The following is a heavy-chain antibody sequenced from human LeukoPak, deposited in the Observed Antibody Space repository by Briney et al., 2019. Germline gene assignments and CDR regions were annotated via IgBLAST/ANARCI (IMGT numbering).Heavy chain of an antibody. Sequence: ASVKVSRKVSGYTLTELSMHWVRQAPGKGLEWMGGFDPEDGETIYAQKFQGRVTMTEDTSTDTAYMELSSLRSEDTAVYYCATGCAEGYCSSYQGYGMDVWGQGTTVTVSS. D-gene: IGHD2-2*01. J-gene: IGHJ6*02. V-gene: IGHV1-24*01. CDR1: GYTLTELS. CDR2: FDPEDGET. CDR3: ATGCAEGYCSSYQGYGMDV.